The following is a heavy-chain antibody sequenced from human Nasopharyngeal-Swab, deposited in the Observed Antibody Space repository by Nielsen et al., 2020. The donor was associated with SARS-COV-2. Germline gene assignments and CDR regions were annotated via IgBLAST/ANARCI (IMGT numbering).Heavy chain of an antibody. Sequence: GESLKISCAASGFTFSTYAMYWVRQPPAKGLEWVANIKQDGSEEYYVDSVKGRFTISRDSAENFLYLQMNSLRADDTAVYYCARDPSTDYYYMDVWGKGTTVTVSS. V-gene: IGHV3-7*03. CDR1: GFTFSTYA. CDR2: IKQDGSEE. CDR3: ARDPSTDYYYMDV. D-gene: IGHD2-2*01. J-gene: IGHJ6*03.